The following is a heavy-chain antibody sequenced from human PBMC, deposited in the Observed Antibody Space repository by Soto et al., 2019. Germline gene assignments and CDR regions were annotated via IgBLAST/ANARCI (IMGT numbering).Heavy chain of an antibody. J-gene: IGHJ4*02. CDR2: IRSKAYGGTT. CDR1: GFTFGDYA. Sequence: EVQLVESGGGLVQPGRSLRLSCTASGFTFGDYAMSWFRQAPGKGLEWVGFIRSKAYGGTTEYAASVKGRFTISRDDCKTXAYLQMNSLKTEDTAVYYCTRDFSITMVRGVILDYWGQGTLVTVSS. V-gene: IGHV3-49*03. CDR3: TRDFSITMVRGVILDY. D-gene: IGHD3-10*01.